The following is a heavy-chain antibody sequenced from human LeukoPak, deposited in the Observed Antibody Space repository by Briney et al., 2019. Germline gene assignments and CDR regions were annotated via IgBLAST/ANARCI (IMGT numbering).Heavy chain of an antibody. Sequence: GASVKVSCKASGGTFSSYTISWVRQAPGQGLEWMGWISAYNGNTNYAQKLQGRVTMTTDTSTSTAYMELRSLRSDDTAVYYCATYCSGGSCYGYWGQGTLVTVSS. CDR1: GGTFSSYT. CDR3: ATYCSGGSCYGY. V-gene: IGHV1-18*01. CDR2: ISAYNGNT. J-gene: IGHJ4*02. D-gene: IGHD2-15*01.